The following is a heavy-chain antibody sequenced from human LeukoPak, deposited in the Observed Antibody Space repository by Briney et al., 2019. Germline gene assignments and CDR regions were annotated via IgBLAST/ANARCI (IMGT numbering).Heavy chain of an antibody. CDR1: GYSFGIFG. Sequence: ASVKVSCKASGYSFGIFGISWVRQAPGQGLEWMGWIRANNGNTKYAQNLQGRVTMTTDTSTSTAYMELRSLRSDDTAVYYCARVGVVVPAAWFDPWGQGTLVTVSS. V-gene: IGHV1-18*01. D-gene: IGHD2-2*01. CDR3: ARVGVVVPAAWFDP. J-gene: IGHJ5*02. CDR2: IRANNGNT.